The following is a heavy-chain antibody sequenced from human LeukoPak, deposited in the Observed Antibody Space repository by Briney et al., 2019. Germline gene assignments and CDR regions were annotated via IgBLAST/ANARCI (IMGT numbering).Heavy chain of an antibody. V-gene: IGHV3-30*02. CDR2: IRYDGSNK. D-gene: IGHD3-10*01. J-gene: IGHJ4*02. CDR3: AKDPTSRYYGSGSYYN. Sequence: GGSLRLSCAASGFTFSSYAMHWVRQAPGKGLEWVAFIRYDGSNKYYADSVKGRFTISRDNSKNTLYLQMNSLRAEDTAVYYCAKDPTSRYYGSGSYYNWGQGTLVTVSS. CDR1: GFTFSSYA.